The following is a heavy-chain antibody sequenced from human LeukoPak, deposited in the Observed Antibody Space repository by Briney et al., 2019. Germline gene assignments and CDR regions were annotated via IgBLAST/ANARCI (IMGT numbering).Heavy chain of an antibody. CDR2: INHSGST. J-gene: IGHJ5*02. CDR1: GGSISSYY. D-gene: IGHD6-13*01. V-gene: IGHV4-34*01. CDR3: ARPTDTRKPRIAAAGRTYWFDP. Sequence: SETLSLTCTVSGGSISSYYWSWIRQPPGKGLEWIGEINHSGSTNYNPSLKSRVTISVDTSKNQFSLKLSSVTAADTAVYYCARPTDTRKPRIAAAGRTYWFDPWGQGTLVTVSA.